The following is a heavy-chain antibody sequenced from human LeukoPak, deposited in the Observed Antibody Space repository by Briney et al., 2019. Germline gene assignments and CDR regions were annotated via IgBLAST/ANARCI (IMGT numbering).Heavy chain of an antibody. CDR2: IYYSGST. Sequence: PSETLSLTCTVSGGSISSYYWSWIRQPPGKGLEWIGYIYYSGSTNYNPSLKGRVTISVDTSKNQFSLKLSSVTAADTAVYYCARSSSSWWFDPWGQGTLVTVSS. D-gene: IGHD6-13*01. CDR1: GGSISSYY. J-gene: IGHJ5*02. CDR3: ARSSSSWWFDP. V-gene: IGHV4-59*01.